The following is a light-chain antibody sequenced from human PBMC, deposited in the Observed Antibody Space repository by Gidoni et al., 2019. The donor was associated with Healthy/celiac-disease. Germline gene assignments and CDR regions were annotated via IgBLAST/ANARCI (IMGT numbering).Light chain of an antibody. CDR1: SSNNGSNT. V-gene: IGLV1-44*01. CDR3: AAWDDSLNGWV. CDR2: SNN. Sequence: QSVLTQPPSASGTPGQRVTISCSGSSSNNGSNTVNWYQQLPGTAPKLLIYSNNQRPSGVPDRSSGSKSVTSASLAISGLQSEDEADYYCAAWDDSLNGWVFGGGTKLTVL. J-gene: IGLJ3*02.